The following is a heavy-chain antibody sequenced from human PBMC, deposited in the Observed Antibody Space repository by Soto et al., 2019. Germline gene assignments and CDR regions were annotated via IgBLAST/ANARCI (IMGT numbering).Heavy chain of an antibody. CDR2: IGYSGSSI. D-gene: IGHD2-21*01. Sequence: GGSLRLSCAASGFTFSIYGMNWVRQAPGKGLECVSYIGYSGSSIYYADSVKGRFTISRDNAKNSLYLQMNSLRAEDTAIYYCGRYHGGYSLDYWGQGTLVTVSS. J-gene: IGHJ4*02. CDR3: GRYHGGYSLDY. V-gene: IGHV3-48*03. CDR1: GFTFSIYG.